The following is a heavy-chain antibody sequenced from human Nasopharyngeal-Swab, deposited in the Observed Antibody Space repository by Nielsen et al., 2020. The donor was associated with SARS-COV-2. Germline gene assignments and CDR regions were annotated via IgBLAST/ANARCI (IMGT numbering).Heavy chain of an antibody. J-gene: IGHJ6*02. D-gene: IGHD2-2*01. V-gene: IGHV4-30-4*01. Sequence: WIRQPPGKGLEWIGYIYYSGSTYYNPSLKSRVTISVDTSKIQFSLKLSSVTAADTAVYYCARDAAGYCSSTSCYAGTGMDVWGQGTTVTVSS. CDR3: ARDAAGYCSSTSCYAGTGMDV. CDR2: IYYSGST.